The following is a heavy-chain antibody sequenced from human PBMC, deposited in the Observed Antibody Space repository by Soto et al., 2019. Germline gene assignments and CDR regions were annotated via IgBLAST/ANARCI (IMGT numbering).Heavy chain of an antibody. V-gene: IGHV3-48*03. CDR1: GFTFSSYA. CDR3: ASSQNYYDSSGYYSGYYYFDY. D-gene: IGHD3-22*01. Sequence: VQLVESGGGLVQPGGSLRLSCAASGFTFSSYAMNWVRQAPGKGLEWVSYISSSGSTIYYADSVKGRFTISRDNAKNSLYPQMNSLRAEDTAVYYCASSQNYYDSSGYYSGYYYFDYWGQGTLVTVSS. CDR2: ISSSGSTI. J-gene: IGHJ4*02.